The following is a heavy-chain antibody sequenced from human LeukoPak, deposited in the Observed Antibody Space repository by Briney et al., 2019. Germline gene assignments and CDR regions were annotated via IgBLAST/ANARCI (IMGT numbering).Heavy chain of an antibody. Sequence: GGSLRLSCAASGFTSSSYVMHWVRQAPGKGLEWVAVISYDGSNKYYADSVKGRFTISRDNSKRTLYLQMNSLRAEDTAVYYCAKDIWPSNYYYAMDVWGQGTTVTVSS. CDR3: AKDIWPSNYYYAMDV. J-gene: IGHJ6*02. CDR2: ISYDGSNK. V-gene: IGHV3-30*18. CDR1: GFTSSSYV. D-gene: IGHD2-21*01.